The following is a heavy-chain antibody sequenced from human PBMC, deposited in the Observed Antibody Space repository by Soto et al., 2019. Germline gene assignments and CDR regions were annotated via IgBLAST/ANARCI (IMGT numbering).Heavy chain of an antibody. CDR3: ARGPTVRGGGA. Sequence: QVQLVESGGGVVQPGRSLRLSCAASGFAFGTYGMHWVRQAPGKGLEWVAVIWYDGSNKYYADSVKGRFSISRDNAKNAVYLQMNSLRGEDTAVYYCARGPTVRGGGAWGQGTLVTVSS. CDR2: IWYDGSNK. J-gene: IGHJ5*02. D-gene: IGHD4-17*01. CDR1: GFAFGTYG. V-gene: IGHV3-33*01.